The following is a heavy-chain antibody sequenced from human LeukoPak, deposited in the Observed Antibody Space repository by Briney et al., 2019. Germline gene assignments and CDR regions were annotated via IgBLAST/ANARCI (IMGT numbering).Heavy chain of an antibody. J-gene: IGHJ5*02. V-gene: IGHV3-48*02. Sequence: GGSLRLSCAASGFTFSSYSMNWVRQAPGKGLEWVSYITSNSITIYYLDSVKGRFTISRDNAKNSLYLQMNSLRDEDTAVYYCAGAPQYCTSSSCLNWFDPWGQGTLVTVSS. CDR3: AGAPQYCTSSSCLNWFDP. D-gene: IGHD2-2*01. CDR2: ITSNSITI. CDR1: GFTFSSYS.